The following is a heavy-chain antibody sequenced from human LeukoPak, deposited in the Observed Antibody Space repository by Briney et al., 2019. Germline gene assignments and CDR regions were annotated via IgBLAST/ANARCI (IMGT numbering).Heavy chain of an antibody. D-gene: IGHD1-26*01. CDR2: INWNGGST. Sequence: PGGSLRLSCAASGFTFDDYGMSWVRQAPGKGLEWVSGINWNGGSTGYADSVKGRFTISRDNAKNSLYLQMNSLRAEDTAVYYCARAVFPKSGSSYYFDYWGQGTLVTVSS. V-gene: IGHV3-20*04. CDR3: ARAVFPKSGSSYYFDY. CDR1: GFTFDDYG. J-gene: IGHJ4*02.